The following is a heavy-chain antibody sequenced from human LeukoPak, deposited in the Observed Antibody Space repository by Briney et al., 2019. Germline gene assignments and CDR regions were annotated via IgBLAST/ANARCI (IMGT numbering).Heavy chain of an antibody. J-gene: IGHJ6*03. CDR1: GFTFSSYG. V-gene: IGHV3-30*03. CDR2: ISYDGSNK. Sequence: PGGSLRLSCAASGFTFSSYGMHWVRQAPGKGLEWVAVISYDGSNKYYADSVKGRFTISRDNSKNTLYLQMNSLRAEDTAVYYCASQVYYYYYMDVWGKGTTVTVSS. CDR3: ASQVYYYYYMDV.